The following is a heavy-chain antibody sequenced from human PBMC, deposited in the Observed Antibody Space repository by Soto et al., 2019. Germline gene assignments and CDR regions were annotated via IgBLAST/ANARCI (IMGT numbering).Heavy chain of an antibody. CDR3: AKTSPMVRGAMPHY. CDR1: GYTFTSYG. CDR2: ISAYNGNT. D-gene: IGHD3-10*01. V-gene: IGHV1-18*04. J-gene: IGHJ4*02. Sequence: QVQLVQSGAEVKKPGASVKVSCKASGYTFTSYGISWVRQAPGQGLEWMGWISAYNGNTNYAQKLQGRVTMTTDTPTSTAYMELRSLGSDDPAVYYCAKTSPMVRGAMPHYWGQGTLVTVSS.